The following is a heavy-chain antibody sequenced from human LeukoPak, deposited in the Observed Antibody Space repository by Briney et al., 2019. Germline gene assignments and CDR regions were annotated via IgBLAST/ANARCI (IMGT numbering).Heavy chain of an antibody. CDR2: IYYSGST. D-gene: IGHD1-26*01. CDR3: ARTSGSYFYYYGMDV. Sequence: SQTLSLTCTVSGDSVISGDYRWTWIRQPPGKGLEWIGYIYYSGSTNYNPSLKSRVTISVDTSKNQFSLKLSSVTAADTAVYYCARTSGSYFYYYGMDVWGQGTTVTVSS. CDR1: GDSVISGDYR. V-gene: IGHV4-61*08. J-gene: IGHJ6*02.